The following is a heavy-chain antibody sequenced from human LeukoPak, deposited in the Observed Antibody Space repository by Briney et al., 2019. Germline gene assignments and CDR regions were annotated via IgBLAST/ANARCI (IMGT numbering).Heavy chain of an antibody. CDR3: AKGRSSWSAFDY. CDR2: MTGSGGST. CDR1: GFTFSSYA. J-gene: IGHJ4*02. V-gene: IGHV3-23*01. D-gene: IGHD6-13*01. Sequence: GGSLRLSCAASGFTFSSYAMSWVRQAPGKGLEGVSTMTGSGGSTYYADSAKGRFTISRDNSKNTLYLQMNSLRAEDTAVYYCAKGRSSWSAFDYWGQGTLVTVSS.